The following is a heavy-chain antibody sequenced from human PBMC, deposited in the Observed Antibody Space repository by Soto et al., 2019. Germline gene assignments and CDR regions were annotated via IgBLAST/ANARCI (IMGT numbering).Heavy chain of an antibody. D-gene: IGHD3-22*01. Sequence: QVQLVQSGAEVKKPGASVKVSCKASGYTFTSYDINWVRQATGQGLEWMGWMNPNSGNTGYAQKFQGRVTMTRNTSISTAYMERSSLRSEDTAVYYCARGLRGRGGWLLGYWGQGPLVTVSS. CDR3: ARGLRGRGGWLLGY. V-gene: IGHV1-8*01. CDR1: GYTFTSYD. J-gene: IGHJ4*02. CDR2: MNPNSGNT.